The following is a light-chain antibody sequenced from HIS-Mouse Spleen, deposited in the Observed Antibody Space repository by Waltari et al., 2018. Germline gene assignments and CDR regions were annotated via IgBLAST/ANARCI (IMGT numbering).Light chain of an antibody. CDR3: QQYGSSPRT. CDR1: QSVSRSY. CDR2: GAS. V-gene: IGKV3-20*01. J-gene: IGKJ1*01. Sequence: EIVLTQYPGTLSLSPGERATLSCRASQSVSRSYLAWYQQKPGQAPRRLIYGASSRATGSPDRFSGSGSGTDFTLTISRLGPEDFAVYYCQQYGSSPRTFGQGTKVEIK.